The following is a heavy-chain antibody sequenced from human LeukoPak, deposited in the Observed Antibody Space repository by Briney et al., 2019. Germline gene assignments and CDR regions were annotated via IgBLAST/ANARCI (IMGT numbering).Heavy chain of an antibody. D-gene: IGHD3-22*01. CDR3: ARGQPYYYDSSGYSSSGYMDV. Sequence: SETLSLTCTVSGGSISSGDYYWSWIRQPPGKGLEWIGYIYYSGSTYYNPSLKSRVTISVDTSKNQFSLKLSSVIDADTAVYYCARGQPYYYDSSGYSSSGYMDVWGKGTTVTVSS. J-gene: IGHJ6*03. CDR2: IYYSGST. CDR1: GGSISSGDYY. V-gene: IGHV4-30-4*08.